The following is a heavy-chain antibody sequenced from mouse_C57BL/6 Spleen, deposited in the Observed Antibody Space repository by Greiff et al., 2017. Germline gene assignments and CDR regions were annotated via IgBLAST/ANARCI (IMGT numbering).Heavy chain of an antibody. CDR2: ICPGDGDT. V-gene: IGHV1-80*01. CDR1: GYAFSSYW. Sequence: QVQLQQSGAELVKPGASVKISCKASGYAFSSYWMNWVQQRPGKGLEWIGQICPGDGDTNYTGKFKGKATLTADKSSSTAYMQLSSLTSEDSAVYFCARRDYDYDVRYFEVWGTGTTVTVSS. CDR3: ARRDYDYDVRYFEV. J-gene: IGHJ1*03. D-gene: IGHD2-4*01.